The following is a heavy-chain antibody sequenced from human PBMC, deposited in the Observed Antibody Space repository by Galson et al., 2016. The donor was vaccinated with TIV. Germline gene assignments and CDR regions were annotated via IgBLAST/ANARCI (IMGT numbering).Heavy chain of an antibody. V-gene: IGHV3-66*02. CDR2: IHTGGNT. J-gene: IGHJ6*02. CDR3: ARERRHCGNECFLQYYYGMDV. D-gene: IGHD4-23*01. Sequence: SLRLSCAASGFPVSDNYMTWVRRAPGKGLEWVSIIHTGGNTNYADSARGRFTISRDNAKNTVYLQMSRLRAEDAAVYYCARERRHCGNECFLQYYYGMDVWGQGTTFTVSS. CDR1: GFPVSDNY.